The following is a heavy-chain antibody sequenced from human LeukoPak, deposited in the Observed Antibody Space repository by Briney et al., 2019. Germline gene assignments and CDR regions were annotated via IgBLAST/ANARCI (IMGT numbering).Heavy chain of an antibody. CDR3: AKVDSPTRKNAFDI. J-gene: IGHJ3*02. D-gene: IGHD1-1*01. CDR1: GFIFSSYA. Sequence: GGSLRLSCAASGFIFSSYAMGWVRQAPGKGLEWVSTVSGSGYSTYYADSVKGRFTISRDNSKNTLYLQMNSLRAEDTAVYYCAKVDSPTRKNAFDIWGQGTKVTGSS. CDR2: VSGSGYST. V-gene: IGHV3-23*01.